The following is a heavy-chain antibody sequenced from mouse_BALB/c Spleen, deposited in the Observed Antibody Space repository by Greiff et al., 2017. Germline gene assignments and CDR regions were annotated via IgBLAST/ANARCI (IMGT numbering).Heavy chain of an antibody. CDR3: ARDRYDGRGAMDY. J-gene: IGHJ4*01. D-gene: IGHD2-14*01. V-gene: IGHV5-15*02. Sequence: EVKLVESGGGLVQPGGSRKLSCAASGFTFSDYGMAWVRQAPGKGPEWVAFISNLAYSIYYADTVTGRFTISRENAKNTLYLEMSSLRSEDTAMYYCARDRYDGRGAMDYWGQGTSVTVSS. CDR2: ISNLAYSI. CDR1: GFTFSDYG.